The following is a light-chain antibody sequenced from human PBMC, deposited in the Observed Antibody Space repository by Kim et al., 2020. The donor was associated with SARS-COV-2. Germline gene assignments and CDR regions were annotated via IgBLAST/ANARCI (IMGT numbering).Light chain of an antibody. J-gene: IGLJ2*01. CDR3: QAWDSITVV. Sequence: SYELTQPPSVSVSPGQTASITCSGDKLGNKYVCWYQQKPGQSPVLVIYQDNKRPSGIPERFSGSNSGNTATLTISGTQAMDEADYYCQAWDSITVVFGGGTQLTVL. CDR2: QDN. CDR1: KLGNKY. V-gene: IGLV3-1*01.